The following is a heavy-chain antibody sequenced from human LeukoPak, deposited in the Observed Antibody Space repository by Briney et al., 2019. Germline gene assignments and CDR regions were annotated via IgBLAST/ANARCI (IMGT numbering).Heavy chain of an antibody. CDR1: GFTFSSYA. J-gene: IGHJ4*02. Sequence: PGGSLRLSCAASGFTFSSYAMSWVRQAPGKGLEWVSAISGSGGSTYYADSVKGRFTISRDNSKNTLYLQMNSLRAEDTAVYYCANVVIWQLEPFDYWGQGTLVTVSS. CDR2: ISGSGGST. V-gene: IGHV3-23*01. CDR3: ANVVIWQLEPFDY. D-gene: IGHD6-6*01.